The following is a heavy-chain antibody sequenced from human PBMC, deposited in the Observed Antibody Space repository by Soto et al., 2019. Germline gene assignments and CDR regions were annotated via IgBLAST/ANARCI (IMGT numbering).Heavy chain of an antibody. CDR3: ARGRGSSPLDAFDI. J-gene: IGHJ3*02. D-gene: IGHD3-10*01. V-gene: IGHV3-23*01. CDR2: ISGSGGNT. CDR1: GFTFSSYA. Sequence: GGSLRLSCAASGFTFSSYAMSWVRQAPGKGLEWVSAISGSGGNTYYADSVKGRFTISRDNAKNSLYLQMNSLRAEDTAVYYCARGRGSSPLDAFDIWGQGTMVTVSS.